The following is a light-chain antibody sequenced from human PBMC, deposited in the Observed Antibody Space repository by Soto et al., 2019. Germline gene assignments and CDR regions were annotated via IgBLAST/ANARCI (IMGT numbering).Light chain of an antibody. CDR2: GAS. CDR3: QQYHYWWT. CDR1: QRVSNN. J-gene: IGKJ1*01. Sequence: DIVLTQSPATLSLSPGERATLYCGASQRVSNNLAWFQQKPGQVPRLLIYGASNRATGVSARFSGSGSGTEFTLTISSLQSEDFAVYYCQQYHYWWTFGQGTKVDIK. V-gene: IGKV3-15*01.